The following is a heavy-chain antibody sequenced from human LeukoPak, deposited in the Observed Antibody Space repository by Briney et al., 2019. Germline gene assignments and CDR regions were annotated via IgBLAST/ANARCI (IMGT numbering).Heavy chain of an antibody. D-gene: IGHD3-9*01. CDR2: IYPGDSDT. CDR3: ASLRGFDLLD. CDR1: GYSFTSYW. Sequence: GESLKISCKDSGYSFTSYWIGWVRQMPGKGLEWMGIIYPGDSDTRSSQSLQGQVTISADKSISTAYLQWSSLKASDTAMYYCASLRGFDLLDWGQGTLVTVSS. J-gene: IGHJ4*02. V-gene: IGHV5-51*01.